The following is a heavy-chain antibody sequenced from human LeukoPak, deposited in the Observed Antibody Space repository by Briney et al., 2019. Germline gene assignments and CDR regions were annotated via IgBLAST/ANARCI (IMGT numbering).Heavy chain of an antibody. CDR2: ISGSGGST. CDR1: GFTFSSYA. J-gene: IGHJ4*02. V-gene: IGHV3-23*01. CDR3: AKDGSRYCSSTSCAGGDY. D-gene: IGHD2-2*01. Sequence: GGSLRLSCAASGFTFSSYAMSWVRQAPGRGLEWVSAISGSGGSTYYADSVKGRFTISRDNSKNTLYLQMNSLRAEDTAVYYCAKDGSRYCSSTSCAGGDYWGQGTLVTVSS.